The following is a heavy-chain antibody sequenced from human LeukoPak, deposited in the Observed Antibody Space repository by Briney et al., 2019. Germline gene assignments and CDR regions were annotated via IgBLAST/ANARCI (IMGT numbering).Heavy chain of an antibody. Sequence: GGSLRLSCTASGFTFSSYSMNWVRQAPGKGLEWVSSISTSSSYIYYADSVKGRFTISRDNAKNSLFLQMNSLRAEDTAVYYCARDLLEIAADSYFDYWGQGTLVTVSS. J-gene: IGHJ4*02. CDR2: ISTSSSYI. D-gene: IGHD6-13*01. CDR3: ARDLLEIAADSYFDY. V-gene: IGHV3-21*01. CDR1: GFTFSSYS.